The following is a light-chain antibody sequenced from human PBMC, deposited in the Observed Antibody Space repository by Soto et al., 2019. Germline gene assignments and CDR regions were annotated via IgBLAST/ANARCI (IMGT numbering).Light chain of an antibody. CDR1: SSDVGASNS. J-gene: IGLJ2*01. Sequence: QSVLTQPASVSGSPGQSITITCTGTSSDVGASNSVSWYQQHPGKAPKLMIYDVRYRPSGISNRFSASKSGNTASLTISGLQPEDEAYYYCSSYISASSLVFGGGTKVTVL. V-gene: IGLV2-14*01. CDR3: SSYISASSLV. CDR2: DVR.